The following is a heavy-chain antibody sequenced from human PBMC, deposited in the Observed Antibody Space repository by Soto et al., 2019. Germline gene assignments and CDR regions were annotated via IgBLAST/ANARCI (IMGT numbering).Heavy chain of an antibody. D-gene: IGHD3-3*01. Sequence: PGWSLRLSCAASGFTFSSYAMSWVRQAPGKGLEWVSAISGSGGSTYYADSVKGRFTISRDNSKNTLYLQMNSLRAEDTAVYYCAKISGDFWRGYFLFHYWGQGTLVTVSA. CDR2: ISGSGGST. J-gene: IGHJ4*02. CDR1: GFTFSSYA. V-gene: IGHV3-23*01. CDR3: AKISGDFWRGYFLFHY.